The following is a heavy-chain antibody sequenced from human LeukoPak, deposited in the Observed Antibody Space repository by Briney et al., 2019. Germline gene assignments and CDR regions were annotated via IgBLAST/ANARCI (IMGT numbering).Heavy chain of an antibody. V-gene: IGHV1-2*02. Sequence: ASVKVSSKASGYTFTGYYMHWVRQAPGQGLEWMGWINPNSGGTNYAQKFQGRVTMTRDTSISTAYMELSRLRSDDTAVYYCARVRYFDWLLGAWGQGTLVTVSS. CDR1: GYTFTGYY. CDR3: ARVRYFDWLLGA. J-gene: IGHJ5*02. CDR2: INPNSGGT. D-gene: IGHD3-9*01.